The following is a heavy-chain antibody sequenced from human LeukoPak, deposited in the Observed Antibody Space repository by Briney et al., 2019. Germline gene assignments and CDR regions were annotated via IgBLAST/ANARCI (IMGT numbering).Heavy chain of an antibody. CDR3: ASTPNWNDASRWFDP. Sequence: PGGSLRLSCAASGFTFSDYRMNWVRQAPGTGLEWLSYISTTGSTIYYTDSLKGRFTISRDNAENSLYLQMNSLRDEDTAVYYCASTPNWNDASRWFDPWGQGTLVTVSS. CDR1: GFTFSDYR. V-gene: IGHV3-48*02. CDR2: ISTTGSTI. D-gene: IGHD1-20*01. J-gene: IGHJ5*02.